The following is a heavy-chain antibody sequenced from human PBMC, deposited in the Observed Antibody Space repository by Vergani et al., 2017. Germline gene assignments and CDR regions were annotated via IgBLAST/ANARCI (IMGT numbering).Heavy chain of an antibody. CDR2: IIPIFGTA. D-gene: IGHD4-11*01. CDR1: GGTFSSYA. CDR3: AAPDDYSNYVTTDAGDI. Sequence: QVQLVQSGAEVKKPGSSVKVSCKASGGTFSSYAISWVRQAPGQGLEWMGGIIPIFGTANYAQKFQGRVTITADESTSTAYMELSSLRSEDTAVYYCAAPDDYSNYVTTDAGDIWGQGTMVTVSS. J-gene: IGHJ3*02. V-gene: IGHV1-69*01.